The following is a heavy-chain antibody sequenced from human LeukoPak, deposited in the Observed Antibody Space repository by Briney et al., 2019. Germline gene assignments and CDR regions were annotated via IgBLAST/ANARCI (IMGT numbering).Heavy chain of an antibody. V-gene: IGHV1-2*02. D-gene: IGHD5-12*01. J-gene: IGHJ5*02. CDR1: GYTFTGYY. CDR3: ASGLRGYSGYGGFDP. CDR2: INPNSGGT. Sequence: ASVKVSCKASGYTFTGYYMHWVRQGPGQGLEWMGWINPNSGGTNYAQKFQGRVTMTRDTSISTAYMELSRLRSDDTAVYYCASGLRGYSGYGGFDPWGQGTLFTVSS.